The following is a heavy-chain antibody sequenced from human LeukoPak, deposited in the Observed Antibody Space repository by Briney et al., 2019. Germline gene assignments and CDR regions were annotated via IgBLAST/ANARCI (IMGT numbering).Heavy chain of an antibody. CDR2: ISSSGSTI. J-gene: IGHJ4*02. D-gene: IGHD6-19*01. CDR3: ARESYQWLALDY. V-gene: IGHV3-48*03. Sequence: PGGSLRLSCAASGFTFSSYEMNWVRQAPGKGLEWVSYISSSGSTIYYADSVKGRFTISRDNAKNSLYLQMNSLRAEDTAVYYCARESYQWLALDYWGQGTLVTVSS. CDR1: GFTFSSYE.